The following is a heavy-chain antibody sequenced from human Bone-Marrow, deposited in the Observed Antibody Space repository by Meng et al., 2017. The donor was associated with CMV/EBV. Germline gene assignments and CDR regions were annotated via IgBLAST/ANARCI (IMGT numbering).Heavy chain of an antibody. V-gene: IGHV3-21*01. Sequence: GESLKIYCAASGFTFSSYSMNWVRQAPGKGLEWVSSISSSSYIYYADSVKGRFTISRDNAKNSLYLQMNSLRAEDTAVYYCARDVGVIVVVPAAISWFDPWGQGTLVTVSS. D-gene: IGHD2-2*01. J-gene: IGHJ5*02. CDR1: GFTFSSYS. CDR2: ISSSSYI. CDR3: ARDVGVIVVVPAAISWFDP.